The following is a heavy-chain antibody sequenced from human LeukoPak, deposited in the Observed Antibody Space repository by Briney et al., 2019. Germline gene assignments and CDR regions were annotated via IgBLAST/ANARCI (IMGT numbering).Heavy chain of an antibody. J-gene: IGHJ6*02. CDR2: INTEGSST. D-gene: IGHD3/OR15-3a*01. Sequence: PGGSLRLSCAASGFTFSTYWMHWVRQGPGKGLVWVSRINTEGSSTTYAGSVKGRFTISRDNANNSLYLQMNSLRAEDTAVYYCARDRDFSMDVWGQGTTVTVSS. CDR3: ARDRDFSMDV. V-gene: IGHV3-74*01. CDR1: GFTFSTYW.